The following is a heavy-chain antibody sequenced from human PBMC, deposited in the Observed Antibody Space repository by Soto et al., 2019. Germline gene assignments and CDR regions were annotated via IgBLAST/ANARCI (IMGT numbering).Heavy chain of an antibody. J-gene: IGHJ4*02. CDR3: AKDRGGDCPDNSCYFGADY. D-gene: IGHD2-2*01. CDR1: GLTFSSYG. V-gene: IGHV3-30*18. CDR2: ISDTGSSH. Sequence: GGSLRLSCVGSGLTFSSYGMHWVRQAPGKGLERVAVISDTGSSHYYAASVEGRFTISRENSKNTLSLHMDRLRVEDTAVYYCAKDRGGDCPDNSCYFGADYWGQGTPVTVSS.